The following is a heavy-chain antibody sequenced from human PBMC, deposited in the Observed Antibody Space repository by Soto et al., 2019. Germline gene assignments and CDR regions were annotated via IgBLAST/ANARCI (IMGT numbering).Heavy chain of an antibody. J-gene: IGHJ4*02. CDR2: ISYSGTT. CDR1: GGSINDHY. Sequence: SETLSLTCTVSGGSINDHYWSWIRQPPGKRLEWIGYISYSGTTTYNPSLKSRVTISVDTSKNQFSLKLSSVTAADTAVYYCAKTYSGNYFDYWGQGTLVT. D-gene: IGHD1-26*01. V-gene: IGHV4-59*11. CDR3: AKTYSGNYFDY.